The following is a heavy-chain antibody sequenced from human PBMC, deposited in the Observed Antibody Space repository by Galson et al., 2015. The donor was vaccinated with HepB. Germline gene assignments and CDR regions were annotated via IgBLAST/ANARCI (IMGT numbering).Heavy chain of an antibody. CDR2: ISSSGSTI. V-gene: IGHV3-11*01. CDR3: AKDHSSSWQVEYFQH. CDR1: GFTFSDYY. Sequence: SLRLSCAASGFTFSDYYMSWIRQAPGKGLEWVSYISSSGSTIYYADSVKGRFTISRDNAKNSLYLQMNSLRAEDTALYYCAKDHSSSWQVEYFQHWGQGTLVTVSS. J-gene: IGHJ1*01. D-gene: IGHD6-13*01.